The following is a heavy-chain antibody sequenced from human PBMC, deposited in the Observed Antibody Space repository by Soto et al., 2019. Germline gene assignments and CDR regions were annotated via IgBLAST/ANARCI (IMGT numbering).Heavy chain of an antibody. V-gene: IGHV3-23*01. CDR1: GFTFSSYA. Sequence: EVQLLESGGGLVQPGGSLRISCAASGFTFSSYAMSWVRQAPGKGLEWVSAISGSGGSTYYADSVKGRFTISRDNSKNTLYLQMNSLRAEDTAVYYCAKALQLWPDYFDYWGQGTLVTVSS. D-gene: IGHD5-18*01. CDR3: AKALQLWPDYFDY. J-gene: IGHJ4*02. CDR2: ISGSGGST.